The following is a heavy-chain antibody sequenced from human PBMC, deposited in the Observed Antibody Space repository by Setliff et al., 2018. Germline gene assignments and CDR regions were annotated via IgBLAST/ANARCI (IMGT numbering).Heavy chain of an antibody. Sequence: ASVKVSCKTSGYNFVTFGVNWVRQVPGQGFEWMGWISPYNGDANYAQKLQGRVTMTTDTSTGTAYMELRTLSSDDTAVYYCTRGRGPRVVVAVPLDFWGQGTLVTVSS. V-gene: IGHV1-18*01. CDR2: ISPYNGDA. J-gene: IGHJ4*02. CDR1: GYNFVTFG. D-gene: IGHD2-15*01. CDR3: TRGRGPRVVVAVPLDF.